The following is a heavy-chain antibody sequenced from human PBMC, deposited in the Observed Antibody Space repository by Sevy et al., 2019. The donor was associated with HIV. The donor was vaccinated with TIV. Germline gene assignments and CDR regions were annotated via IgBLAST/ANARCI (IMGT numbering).Heavy chain of an antibody. CDR2: IKPDGRDK. J-gene: IGHJ4*02. D-gene: IGHD1-26*01. Sequence: GGSLRLSCAASGFSFSAYWMNWVRQAPGKGLEGVANIKPDGRDKHYVDSAEGRFTISRDNAKNSLYLQMNSLRVEDTAMYYCAQETFGRFDSWGQGTLVTVSS. CDR3: AQETFGRFDS. CDR1: GFSFSAYW. V-gene: IGHV3-7*01.